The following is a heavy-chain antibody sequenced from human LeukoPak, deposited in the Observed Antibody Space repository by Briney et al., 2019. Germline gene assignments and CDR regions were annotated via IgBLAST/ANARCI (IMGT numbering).Heavy chain of an antibody. J-gene: IGHJ6*02. CDR3: ARVSPIPAAGSSYYFAMDV. CDR2: IYSSGTT. D-gene: IGHD6-13*01. Sequence: SETLSLTCTVSGGSISSYYWSWIRQPAAKGLEWIGRIYSSGTTTYNPSFKSRVTMSLDMSNNQLSLKLTSVTAADTAVYYCARVSPIPAAGSSYYFAMDVWGQGTTVTVSS. V-gene: IGHV4-4*07. CDR1: GGSISSYY.